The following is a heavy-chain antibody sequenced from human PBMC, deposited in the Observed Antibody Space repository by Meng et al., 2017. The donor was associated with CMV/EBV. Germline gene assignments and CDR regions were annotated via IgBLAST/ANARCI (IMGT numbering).Heavy chain of an antibody. CDR1: GRSISSGDYY. Sequence: KPEDAGPGLVKPSQTRRLPCTGSGRSISSGDYYWSWIRQPPGKGLEWIGYIYYSGSTYYNPSLKSRVTISVDTSKNQFSLKLSSVTAADTAVYYCARDNRRGGVDYWGQGTLVTVSS. J-gene: IGHJ4*02. D-gene: IGHD3-3*01. V-gene: IGHV4-30-4*08. CDR2: IYYSGST. CDR3: ARDNRRGGVDY.